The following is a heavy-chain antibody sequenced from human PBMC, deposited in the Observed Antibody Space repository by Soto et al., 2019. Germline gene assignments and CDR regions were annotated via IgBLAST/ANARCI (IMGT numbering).Heavy chain of an antibody. D-gene: IGHD2-15*01. CDR3: ARFSGGSYTFGP. J-gene: IGHJ5*02. V-gene: IGHV4-31*03. CDR1: GGSISSGGYY. CDR2: IYYSGST. Sequence: SETLSLTCTVSGGSISSGGYYWSCIRQHPGKGLEWIGYIYYSGSTYYNPSLKSRVTISVDTSKNQFSLKLSSVTAADTAVYYCARFSGGSYTFGPWGQGTLVTVSS.